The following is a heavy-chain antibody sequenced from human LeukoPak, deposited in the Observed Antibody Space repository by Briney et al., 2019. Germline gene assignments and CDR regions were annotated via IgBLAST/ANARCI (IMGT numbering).Heavy chain of an antibody. CDR3: AREGVLLWAGVDAFDI. V-gene: IGHV3-48*03. CDR2: ISSSGRTI. Sequence: GGSLRLSCAASGFTFSSYEMNWVRQAPGKGLEWVSYISSSGRTIYYADSVKGRFTISRDNAKNSLYLQMNSLRAEDTAVYYCAREGVLLWAGVDAFDIWGQGTMVTVSS. J-gene: IGHJ3*02. CDR1: GFTFSSYE. D-gene: IGHD3-10*01.